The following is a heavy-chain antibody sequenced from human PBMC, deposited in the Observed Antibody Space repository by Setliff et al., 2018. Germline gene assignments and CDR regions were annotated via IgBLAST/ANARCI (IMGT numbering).Heavy chain of an antibody. CDR1: GGSFSDYY. Sequence: NPSETLSLTCAAYGGSFSDYYWTWIRQPPGKGLEWIGEINHSGSTNYNPSLKSRVTISIDTSKNQFSLKLRSVTAADTAVYYCARDRSTVIRGVTSFFYYYMDVWGGGTTVTVSS. D-gene: IGHD3-10*01. CDR2: INHSGST. J-gene: IGHJ6*03. CDR3: ARDRSTVIRGVTSFFYYYMDV. V-gene: IGHV4-34*01.